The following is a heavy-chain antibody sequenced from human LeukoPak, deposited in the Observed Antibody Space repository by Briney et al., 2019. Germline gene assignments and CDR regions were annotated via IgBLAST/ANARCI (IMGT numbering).Heavy chain of an antibody. Sequence: ASVKVSCKTSGYTFPSYDINWLRQATGQGLEWMGWMNPNSGNTGYTQKFQGRVTISRSTSITTAYMELSSLRSEDTAVYYCARGPKWTGSYYYFDYWGQGTLVTVSS. J-gene: IGHJ4*02. CDR3: ARGPKWTGSYYYFDY. CDR2: MNPNSGNT. V-gene: IGHV1-8*01. CDR1: GYTFPSYD. D-gene: IGHD1-26*01.